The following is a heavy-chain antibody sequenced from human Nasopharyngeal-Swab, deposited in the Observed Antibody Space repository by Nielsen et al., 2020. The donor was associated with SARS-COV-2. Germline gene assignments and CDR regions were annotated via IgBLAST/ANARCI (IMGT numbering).Heavy chain of an antibody. D-gene: IGHD6-13*01. J-gene: IGHJ4*02. V-gene: IGHV3-74*01. CDR1: GFTFSSYW. CDR2: INRDDTTA. CDR3: VPWGPATGRGFGY. Sequence: GGSLRLSCVGSGFTFSSYWMHWVRHAPGKGLVWVSQINRDDTTATYADSVEGRFTISRDNAKNTLYLQMNSLRVEDTAVYYCVPWGPATGRGFGYWGQGILVTVSS.